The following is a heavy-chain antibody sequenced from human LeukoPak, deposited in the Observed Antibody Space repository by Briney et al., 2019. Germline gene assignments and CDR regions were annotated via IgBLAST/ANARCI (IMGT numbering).Heavy chain of an antibody. D-gene: IGHD5-24*01. J-gene: IGHJ4*02. CDR2: FYSGGST. V-gene: IGHV3-NL1*01. Sequence: GGSLRLSCAASGFTFSSYGMHWVRQAPGKGLEWVSVFYSGGSTYYADSVKGRFTISRDNSKNTLYLQMNSLRAEDTAVYYCASGDGYNYFESWGQGTLVTVSS. CDR1: GFTFSSYG. CDR3: ASGDGYNYFES.